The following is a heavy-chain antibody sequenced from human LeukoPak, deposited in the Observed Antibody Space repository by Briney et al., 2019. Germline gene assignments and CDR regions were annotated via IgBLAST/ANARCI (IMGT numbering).Heavy chain of an antibody. V-gene: IGHV4-38-2*01. CDR1: GYSLSSGYY. D-gene: IGHD2-2*01. CDR2: IYHSGST. J-gene: IGHJ4*02. CDR3: ARSLVVPAAIGSYYFDY. Sequence: SETLSLTCAVSGYSLSSGYYWGWIRPPPGKGLECIGSIYHSGSTYYNPSLESRVTISVDTSKNQFSLKLSSVTSADTAVYYCARSLVVPAAIGSYYFDYWGQGTLVTVSS.